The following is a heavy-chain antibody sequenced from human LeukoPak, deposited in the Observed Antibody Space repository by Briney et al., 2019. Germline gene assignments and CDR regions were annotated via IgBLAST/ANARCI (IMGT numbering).Heavy chain of an antibody. D-gene: IGHD2-15*01. CDR1: GGTFSSYA. CDR3: ARRYCSGGSCYSLWFAFDI. J-gene: IGHJ3*02. V-gene: IGHV1-69*13. CDR2: IIPIFGTA. Sequence: SVKVSCKASGGTFSSYAISWVRQAPGQGLERMGGIIPIFGTANYAQKFQGRVTITADESTSTAYMELSSLRSEDTAVYYCARRYCSGGSCYSLWFAFDIWGQGTMVTVSS.